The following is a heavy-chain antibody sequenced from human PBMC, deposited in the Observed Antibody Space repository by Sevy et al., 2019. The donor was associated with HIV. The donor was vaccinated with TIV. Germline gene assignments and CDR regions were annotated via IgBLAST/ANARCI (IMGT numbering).Heavy chain of an antibody. Sequence: GGSLRLSCAASGFTFNKYNMNWVRQAPGKGLEWVSTITGYSTDIYYADSVKGRFTISRDDAKNSLYLQMNGLRAEDTAIYYCARAEQRDFFDYWGQGTLVTVSS. J-gene: IGHJ4*02. CDR2: ITGYSTDI. CDR3: ARAEQRDFFDY. V-gene: IGHV3-21*06. CDR1: GFTFNKYN.